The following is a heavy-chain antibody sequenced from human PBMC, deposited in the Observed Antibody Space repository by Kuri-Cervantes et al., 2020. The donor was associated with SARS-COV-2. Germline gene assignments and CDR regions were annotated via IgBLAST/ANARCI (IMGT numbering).Heavy chain of an antibody. V-gene: IGHV3-21*01. CDR3: ARDLGPSGFDY. D-gene: IGHD3-10*01. Sequence: LSLTCAASGFTFNTYNMKWVRQAPGKGLEWVSGIGPSNTYIYYADSVKGRFIISRDNSKNTLYLQMNSLRAEDTAVYYCARDLGPSGFDYWGQGTLVTVSS. J-gene: IGHJ4*02. CDR1: GFTFNTYN. CDR2: IGPSNTYI.